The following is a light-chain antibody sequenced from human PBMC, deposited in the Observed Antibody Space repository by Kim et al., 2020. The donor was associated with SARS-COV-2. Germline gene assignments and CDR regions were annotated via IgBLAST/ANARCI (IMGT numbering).Light chain of an antibody. V-gene: IGKV3D-20*01. Sequence: EIVMTQSPATLSLSPGERATLSCGASQSIRSSYLAWYQQKPGLAPRLLIYGASTRATGIPDRFSGSGSGTDFTLTISRLESEDFAVYYCQQYNTWPRTFGQGIKVDIK. CDR2: GAS. CDR1: QSIRSSY. CDR3: QQYNTWPRT. J-gene: IGKJ1*01.